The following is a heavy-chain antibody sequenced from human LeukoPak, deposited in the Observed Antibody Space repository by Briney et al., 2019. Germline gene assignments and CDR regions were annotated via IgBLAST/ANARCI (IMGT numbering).Heavy chain of an antibody. D-gene: IGHD1-26*01. J-gene: IGHJ4*02. V-gene: IGHV2-70*04. CDR1: GFARSTRGMR. CDR3: ARLNSGTYLDY. Sequence: SGPALVKPTQTLTLTFTTSGFARSTRGMRVSWIRQPSGKALEWLALIDWDDDKFYSTSLKTRITISKDTSKNQVVLTMTNMEPVDTATYYCARLNSGTYLDYWGQGTLVTVSS. CDR2: IDWDDDK.